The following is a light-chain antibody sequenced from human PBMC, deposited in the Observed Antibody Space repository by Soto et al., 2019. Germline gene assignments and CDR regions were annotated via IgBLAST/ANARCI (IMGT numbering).Light chain of an antibody. CDR1: QSVSSSY. V-gene: IGKV3-20*01. CDR2: GAS. Sequence: EIVLTQSPGTLSLSPGERATLSCRASQSVSSSYLAWYQQKPGQAPRLLIYGASSRATGIPDRFSGSGSGTDLPLTIRRLEPEDVAVYYCQQYGSSPWTFGQGTKVEIK. J-gene: IGKJ1*01. CDR3: QQYGSSPWT.